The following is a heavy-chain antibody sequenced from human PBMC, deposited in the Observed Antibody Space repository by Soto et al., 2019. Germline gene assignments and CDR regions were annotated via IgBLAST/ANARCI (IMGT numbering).Heavy chain of an antibody. J-gene: IGHJ4*02. V-gene: IGHV1-18*04. Sequence: ASVKVSCKASGYTFTSYGISWVRQAPGQGLEWMGWISAYNGNTNYAQKLQGRVTMTTDTSTSTAYMELRSLRSDDTAVYYCARAGHYYDSSGPNGYFDYWGQGTLVTVS. CDR2: ISAYNGNT. CDR3: ARAGHYYDSSGPNGYFDY. D-gene: IGHD3-22*01. CDR1: GYTFTSYG.